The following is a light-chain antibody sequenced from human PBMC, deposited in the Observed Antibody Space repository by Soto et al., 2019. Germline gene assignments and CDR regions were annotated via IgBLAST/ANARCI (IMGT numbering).Light chain of an antibody. CDR1: SSNIGAGYD. V-gene: IGLV1-40*01. CDR2: GNS. Sequence: QSVLTQPPSVSGAPGQRVTISCTGSSSNIGAGYDVHWYQQLPGTAPKLHIYGNSNRPSGVSDRFSGSKSGTSASLAITGLQAEDEADYYCQSYDSMVSGSGVFGGGTKLTVL. CDR3: QSYDSMVSGSGV. J-gene: IGLJ2*01.